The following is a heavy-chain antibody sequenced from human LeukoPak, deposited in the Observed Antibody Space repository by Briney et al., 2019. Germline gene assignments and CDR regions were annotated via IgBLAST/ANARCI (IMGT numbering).Heavy chain of an antibody. CDR3: ARSGGYGYGYWAYR. CDR1: GYTFTGYY. CDR2: INPNSGGT. V-gene: IGHV1-2*02. D-gene: IGHD5-18*01. J-gene: IGHJ4*02. Sequence: GASVKVSCKASGYTFTGYYIHWVRQAPGQGLEWMGWINPNSGGTNYAQKFQGRVTMTRDTSISTAYMELSRLRSDDTAVYYCARSGGYGYGYWAYRWGQGTLVTVSS.